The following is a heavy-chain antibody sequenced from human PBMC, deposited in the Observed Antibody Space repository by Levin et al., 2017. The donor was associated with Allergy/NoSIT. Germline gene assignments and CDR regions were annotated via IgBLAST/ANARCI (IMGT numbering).Heavy chain of an antibody. CDR2: ISGSGGST. CDR1: GFTFSSYA. V-gene: IGHV3-23*01. Sequence: ASVKVSCAASGFTFSSYAMSWVRQAPGKGLEWVSAISGSGGSTYYADSVKGRFTISRDNSKNTLYLQMNSLRAEDTAVYYCANDYGDDSQGDYWGQGTLVTVSS. J-gene: IGHJ4*02. CDR3: ANDYGDDSQGDY. D-gene: IGHD4-17*01.